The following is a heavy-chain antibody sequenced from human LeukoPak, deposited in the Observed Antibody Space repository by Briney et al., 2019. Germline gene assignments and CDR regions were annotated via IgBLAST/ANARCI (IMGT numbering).Heavy chain of an antibody. CDR1: GFNFSSYS. Sequence: KPGGSLRLSCAASGFNFSSYSMNWVRQAPGKGLEWVSSISSSSSYIYYADSVKGRFTISRDNAKNSLYLQMNSLRAEDTAVYYCARGAILTPRNFDYWGQGTLVTVSS. D-gene: IGHD3-9*01. CDR2: ISSSSSYI. CDR3: ARGAILTPRNFDY. V-gene: IGHV3-21*01. J-gene: IGHJ4*02.